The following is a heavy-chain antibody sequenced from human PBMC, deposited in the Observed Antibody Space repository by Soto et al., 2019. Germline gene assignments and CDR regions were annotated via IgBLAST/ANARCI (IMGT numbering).Heavy chain of an antibody. J-gene: IGHJ6*02. CDR1: GFTFSSYG. V-gene: IGHV3-30*03. CDR3: ASHYYYYGMDV. CDR2: ISSDGSNK. Sequence: QVQLVESGGGVVQPGRSLRLSCAASGFTFSSYGMHWVRQAPGKGLEWVAVISSDGSNKYYADSVKGRFTISRENSKNTLYLQMHSLRAEDTAVDCCASHYYYYGMDVWCQVTTVTVSS.